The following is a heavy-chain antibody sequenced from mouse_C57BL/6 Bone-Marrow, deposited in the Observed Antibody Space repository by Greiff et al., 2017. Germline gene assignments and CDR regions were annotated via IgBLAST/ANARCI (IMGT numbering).Heavy chain of an antibody. Sequence: VQLQQSGAELMKPGASVKLSCKATGYTFTGYWIEWVKQRPGHGLEWIGEILPGSGSTNYKEKFKGKATFTADTSSNTAYMQLSSLTTEDSAIYYCASLYYDYPSWFAYWGQGTLVTVSA. D-gene: IGHD2-4*01. J-gene: IGHJ3*01. CDR2: ILPGSGST. CDR3: ASLYYDYPSWFAY. V-gene: IGHV1-9*01. CDR1: GYTFTGYW.